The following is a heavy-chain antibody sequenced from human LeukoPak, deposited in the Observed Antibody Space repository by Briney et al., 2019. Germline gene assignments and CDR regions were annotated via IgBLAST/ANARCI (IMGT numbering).Heavy chain of an antibody. V-gene: IGHV3-23*01. CDR2: ISGSGGST. CDR3: AKHTVGDGDYGGYLDY. D-gene: IGHD4-17*01. J-gene: IGHJ4*02. CDR1: GFTFSSYA. Sequence: GGSLRLSCAASGFTFSSYAMSWVRQAPGKGLEWVSAISGSGGSTYYADSVKGRFTISRDNSKNTLYLQMNSLRAEDTAVYYCAKHTVGDGDYGGYLDYWGQGTLVTVSS.